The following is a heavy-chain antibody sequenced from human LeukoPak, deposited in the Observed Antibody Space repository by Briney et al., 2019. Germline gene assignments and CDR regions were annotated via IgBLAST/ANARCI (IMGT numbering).Heavy chain of an antibody. V-gene: IGHV3-48*03. CDR3: ARGYTYAHDY. J-gene: IGHJ4*02. CDR2: TSSSGSII. Sequence: GGSLRFSCAASGFGFDSFEMHRVRQAPGKGLEWISFTSSSGSIIYYADSVKGRVTISRDNAKNSLFLQMHSLRAEDTAVYYCARGYTYAHDYWGQGTLVTVSS. CDR1: GFGFDSFE. D-gene: IGHD5-18*01.